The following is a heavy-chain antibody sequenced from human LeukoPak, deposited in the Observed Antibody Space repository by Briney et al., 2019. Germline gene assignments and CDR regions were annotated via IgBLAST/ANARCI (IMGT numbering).Heavy chain of an antibody. Sequence: ASVKVSCKTSGYTFINYGITWERQAPGQGLEWMGWISVHDGHTNYAEKFQGRVTMTTDTSTNTAYMELTSLRSDDTAVYYCARYGCNSLACYEDYWGQGTLVTVSS. D-gene: IGHD2-15*01. J-gene: IGHJ4*02. V-gene: IGHV1-18*01. CDR3: ARYGCNSLACYEDY. CDR1: GYTFINYG. CDR2: ISVHDGHT.